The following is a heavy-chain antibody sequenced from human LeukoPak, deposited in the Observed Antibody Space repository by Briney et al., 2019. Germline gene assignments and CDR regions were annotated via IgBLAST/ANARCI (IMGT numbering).Heavy chain of an antibody. CDR2: IHPCGGGT. CDR3: ARGPYSSGWYGLDY. Sequence: ASVKVSCKASGYNFFYYYIYWVRQAPEQGLGWMGLIHPCGGGTTYTQKLQGRASMTRDTSTSTVYMEVNNLRSEDTAIYYCARGPYSSGWYGLDYWGQGTLVTVSS. CDR1: GYNFFYYY. J-gene: IGHJ4*02. D-gene: IGHD6-19*01. V-gene: IGHV1-46*01.